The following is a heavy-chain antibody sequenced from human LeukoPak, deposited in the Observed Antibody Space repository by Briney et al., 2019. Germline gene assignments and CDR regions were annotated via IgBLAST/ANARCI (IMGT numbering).Heavy chain of an antibody. CDR2: IWYDGSNK. D-gene: IGHD3-10*01. CDR1: GVTFSSYG. J-gene: IGHJ6*04. V-gene: IGHV3-33*01. CDR3: ARDRGMVRGVRFYYYYGMDV. Sequence: GGSLRLSCAASGVTFSSYGMRWVRQAPGKGLEWVAVIWYDGSNKYYADSVKGRFTISRNNSKNTLYLQMNSLRAEDTAVYYCARDRGMVRGVRFYYYYGMDVWGKGTTVTVSS.